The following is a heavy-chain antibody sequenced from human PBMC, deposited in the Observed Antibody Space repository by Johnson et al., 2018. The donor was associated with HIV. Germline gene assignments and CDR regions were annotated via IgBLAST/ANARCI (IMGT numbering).Heavy chain of an antibody. V-gene: IGHV3-30*04. CDR1: GCTFSSYA. CDR3: AKEPAVWYSGSFSGGFDI. Sequence: VQLVESGGGVVQPGRSLRLSCAASGCTFSSYAMHWVRQAPGKGLEWVAVISYDGSNKYYADSVKGRFTISRDNSKNTVYLQMNSLRAEDTAVYYCAKEPAVWYSGSFSGGFDIWGQGTMVTVSS. CDR2: ISYDGSNK. J-gene: IGHJ3*02. D-gene: IGHD1-26*01.